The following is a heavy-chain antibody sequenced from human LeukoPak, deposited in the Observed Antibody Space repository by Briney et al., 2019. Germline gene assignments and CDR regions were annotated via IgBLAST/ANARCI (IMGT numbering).Heavy chain of an antibody. D-gene: IGHD3-22*01. CDR3: ARAGVWDYSDTSGYHNGAFDI. CDR1: GYTFSDYY. V-gene: IGHV1-2*06. J-gene: IGHJ3*02. Sequence: ASVKVSCKASGYTFSDYYIHWVRQAPGQGLEWMGRINPNSGGTNYAQKFQGRVTMTRDTSISTAYMELSRVRSDDTALYYCARAGVWDYSDTSGYHNGAFDIWGQGTMVTVSS. CDR2: INPNSGGT.